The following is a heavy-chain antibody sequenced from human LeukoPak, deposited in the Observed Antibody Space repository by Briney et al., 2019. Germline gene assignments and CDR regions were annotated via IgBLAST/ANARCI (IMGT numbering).Heavy chain of an antibody. CDR2: ISYDGSNK. D-gene: IGHD2-15*01. CDR3: ARGRGYIAGGLDY. J-gene: IGHJ4*02. CDR1: GFTFSSYA. Sequence: GGSLRLSCAASGFTFSSYAMHWVRQAPGKGLEWVAVISYDGSNKYYADSVKGRFTISRDNSKNTLYLQMNSLRAEDTAVYYCARGRGYIAGGLDYWGQGTLVTVSS. V-gene: IGHV3-30*04.